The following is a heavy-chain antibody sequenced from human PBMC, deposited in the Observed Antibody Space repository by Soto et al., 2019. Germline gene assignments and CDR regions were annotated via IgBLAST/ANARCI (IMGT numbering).Heavy chain of an antibody. CDR2: IHPSGTT. J-gene: IGHJ4*02. CDR1: DESFSNYY. CDR3: ARNEGGYGFDY. D-gene: IGHD5-12*01. Sequence: SETLSLTCAVYDESFSNYYCSWTRQTPGKGLEWIGEIHPSGTTYYNPSLRCRVTISLDTSKSQFSLKLTSVTAADTAVYYCARNEGGYGFDYWGQGTLVTVSS. V-gene: IGHV4-34*01.